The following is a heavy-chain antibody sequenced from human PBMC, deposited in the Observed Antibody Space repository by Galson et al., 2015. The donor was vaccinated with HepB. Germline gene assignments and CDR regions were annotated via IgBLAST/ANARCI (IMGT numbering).Heavy chain of an antibody. V-gene: IGHV1-69*02. CDR1: GGTFSSYT. CDR2: IIPILGIA. CDR3: ARSSYSSSWYPPSAEYFQH. Sequence: SVKVSCKASGGTFSSYTISWVRQAPGQGLEWMGRIIPILGIANYAQKFQGRVTITADKSTSTAYMELSSLRSEDTAVYYCARSSYSSSWYPPSAEYFQHWGQGTLVTVSS. J-gene: IGHJ1*01. D-gene: IGHD6-13*01.